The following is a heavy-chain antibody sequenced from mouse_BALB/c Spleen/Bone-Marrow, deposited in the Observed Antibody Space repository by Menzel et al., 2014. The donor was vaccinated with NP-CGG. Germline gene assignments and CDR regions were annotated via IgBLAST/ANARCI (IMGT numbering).Heavy chain of an antibody. CDR1: GYTFTSYW. J-gene: IGHJ2*01. Sequence: QVQLKESGAELAKPGASVKMSCRASGYTFTSYWMHWVKQRPGQGLEWIGYINPSTGYTEYNQKFKDKATLTADKSSSTAYMQLSSLTSEDSAVYYCANYGSPSYYFDYWDQGTTLTVSS. CDR3: ANYGSPSYYFDY. CDR2: INPSTGYT. D-gene: IGHD1-1*01. V-gene: IGHV1-7*01.